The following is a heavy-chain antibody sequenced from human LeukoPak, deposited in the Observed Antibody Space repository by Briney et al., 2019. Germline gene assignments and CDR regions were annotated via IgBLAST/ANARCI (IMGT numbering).Heavy chain of an antibody. CDR1: GYTFTSYA. Sequence: ASVKVSCKASGYTFTSYAMNWVRQAPGQGLEWMGWINTNTGNPTYAQGFAGRFVFSLDTSVSTGYLQISSLKAEDTAVYYCARDLATYYYDSSGWPYWFDPWGQGTLVTVSS. V-gene: IGHV7-4-1*02. CDR2: INTNTGNP. D-gene: IGHD3-22*01. J-gene: IGHJ5*02. CDR3: ARDLATYYYDSSGWPYWFDP.